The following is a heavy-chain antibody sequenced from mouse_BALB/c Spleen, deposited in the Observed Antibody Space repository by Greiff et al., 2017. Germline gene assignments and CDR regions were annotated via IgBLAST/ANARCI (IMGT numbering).Heavy chain of an antibody. CDR1: GYTFTSYY. Sequence: QVQLQQSGPELVKPGASVKMSCKASGYTFTSYYIHWVKQRPGQGLEWIGWIYPGDGSTKYNEKFKGKTTLTADKSSSTAYMLLSSLTSEDSAIYFCAKVYDYDGAMDYWGQGTSVTVSS. CDR3: AKVYDYDGAMDY. D-gene: IGHD2-4*01. J-gene: IGHJ4*01. CDR2: IYPGDGST. V-gene: IGHV1S56*01.